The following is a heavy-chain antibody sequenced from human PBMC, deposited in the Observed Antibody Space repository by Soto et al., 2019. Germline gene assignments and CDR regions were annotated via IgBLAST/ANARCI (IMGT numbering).Heavy chain of an antibody. D-gene: IGHD2-2*02. CDR2: INPDGSQK. CDR1: GFSFSNYW. V-gene: IGHV3-7*01. J-gene: IGHJ4*02. CDR3: ASEYR. Sequence: GGSLRLSCAASGFSFSNYWTSWVRQTPGKGLEWEANINPDGSQKFYVDSVKGRFTISRDNAKNSLYLQMNSLRPEDTAVYYCASEYRWGQGTLVTVSS.